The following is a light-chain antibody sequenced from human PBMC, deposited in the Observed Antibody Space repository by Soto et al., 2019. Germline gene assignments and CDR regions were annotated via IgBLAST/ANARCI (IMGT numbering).Light chain of an antibody. J-gene: IGKJ1*01. CDR1: QDIKNY. V-gene: IGKV1-27*01. CDR3: QKYTHVLR. CDR2: AAS. Sequence: DVQMTQSPSSLSASVGDRVTITCRASQDIKNYLAWYQQKPGTVPNLLIFAASTLHSGVPSRFSGSGSGTDFTLTISSLQPEDVATYYCQKYTHVLRFGQGTKVDI.